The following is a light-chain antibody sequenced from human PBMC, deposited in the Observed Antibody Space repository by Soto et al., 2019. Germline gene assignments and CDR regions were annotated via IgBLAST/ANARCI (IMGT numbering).Light chain of an antibody. CDR1: QSINRY. CDR3: QQPYTTPFA. J-gene: IGKJ3*01. CDR2: AAS. Sequence: DIQMTQSPSSLSASVGDRVTITYRASQSINRYINWYQQKSGKAPKLLIHAASSLQSGVPSRFSGSGSGTDFTLTISNLQPEHFATYYSQQPYTTPFAFGPGTKVDIK. V-gene: IGKV1-39*01.